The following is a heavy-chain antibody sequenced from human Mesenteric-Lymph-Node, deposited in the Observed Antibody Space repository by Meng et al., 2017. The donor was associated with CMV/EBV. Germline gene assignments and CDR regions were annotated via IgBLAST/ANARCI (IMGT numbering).Heavy chain of an antibody. CDR3: ARAYGGFYDFWSGYYAERNYYYGMDV. Sequence: GESLKISCAASGFTFSSYWMSWVRQAPGKGLEWVSGINWNGGSTGYADSVKGRFTISRDNAKNSLYLQMNSLRAEDTALYYCARAYGGFYDFWSGYYAERNYYYGMDVWGQGTTVTVSS. D-gene: IGHD3-3*01. CDR1: GFTFSSYW. CDR2: INWNGGST. V-gene: IGHV3-20*04. J-gene: IGHJ6*02.